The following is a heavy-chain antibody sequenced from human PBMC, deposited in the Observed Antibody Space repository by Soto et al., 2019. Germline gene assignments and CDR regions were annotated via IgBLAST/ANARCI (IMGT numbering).Heavy chain of an antibody. V-gene: IGHV5-51*01. CDR3: ARPLSSGADY. D-gene: IGHD6-19*01. Sequence: PAEAVTISCEASGYSFTSYGIGWVLQMPGKGLEWMGIIDPGDSDTRYSPSFEGQVTISADKSISTAYLQWSSLKASDTAMYYCARPLSSGADYWGQGTMVTVSS. CDR2: IDPGDSDT. J-gene: IGHJ4*02. CDR1: GYSFTSYG.